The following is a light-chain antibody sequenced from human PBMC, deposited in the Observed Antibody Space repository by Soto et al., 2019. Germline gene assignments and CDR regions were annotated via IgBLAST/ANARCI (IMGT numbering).Light chain of an antibody. CDR1: QSLLHSNGYNY. CDR2: LGS. J-gene: IGKJ2*01. V-gene: IGKV2-28*01. Sequence: DIVMTQSPLSLPVTPGEPASISCRSSQSLLHSNGYNYLDWYLQKPGQSPQLLIYLGSNRASGVPDRFSGSGSGTDFTLEISRVEAEDVGVYYCMQALQSHMYTYGQGPSWRSN. CDR3: MQALQSHMYT.